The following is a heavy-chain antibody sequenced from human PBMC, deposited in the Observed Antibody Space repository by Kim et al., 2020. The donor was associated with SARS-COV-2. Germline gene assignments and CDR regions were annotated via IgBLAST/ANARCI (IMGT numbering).Heavy chain of an antibody. D-gene: IGHD7-27*01. CDR2: INHSGST. Sequence: SETLSLTCAVYGGSFSGYYWSWIRQPPGKGLEWIGEINHSGSTNYNPSLKSRVTISVDTSKNQFSLKLSSVTAADTAVYYCARILGTYLDYWGQGTLVTVSS. CDR3: ARILGTYLDY. J-gene: IGHJ4*02. CDR1: GGSFSGYY. V-gene: IGHV4-34*01.